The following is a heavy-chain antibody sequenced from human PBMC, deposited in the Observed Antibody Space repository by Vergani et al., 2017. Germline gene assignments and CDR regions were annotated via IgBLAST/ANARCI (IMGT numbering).Heavy chain of an antibody. CDR1: GGSISSSNW. Sequence: QVQLQESGPGLVKPSGTLSLTCAVSGGSISSSNWWSWVRQFPGKGLDWIGEIDHSGSTNSNPSLKSRFTISVDKSKNQFSLKLNSVTAADTAVYYCARLEYSSAWSIIDYWGQGSLVTVSS. V-gene: IGHV4-4*02. D-gene: IGHD6-6*01. J-gene: IGHJ4*02. CDR2: IDHSGST. CDR3: ARLEYSSAWSIIDY.